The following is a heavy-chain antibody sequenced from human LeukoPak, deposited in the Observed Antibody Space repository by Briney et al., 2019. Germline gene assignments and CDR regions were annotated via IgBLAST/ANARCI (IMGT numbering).Heavy chain of an antibody. D-gene: IGHD4-17*01. J-gene: IGHJ4*02. CDR3: AKAHYGDYGSVDY. CDR2: ISYDGSNK. CDR1: GFTFSSYG. V-gene: IGHV3-30*18. Sequence: GGSLRLSCAASGFTFSSYGMHWVRQAPGKGLEWVAVISYDGSNKYYADSVNGRFTISRDNSKNTLYLQMNSLRAEDTAVYYCAKAHYGDYGSVDYWGQGTLVTVSS.